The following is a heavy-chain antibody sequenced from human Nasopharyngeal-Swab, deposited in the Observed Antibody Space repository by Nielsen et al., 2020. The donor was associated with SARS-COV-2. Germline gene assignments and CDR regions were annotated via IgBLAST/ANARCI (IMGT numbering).Heavy chain of an antibody. CDR3: ARDESWRYYYGMDV. V-gene: IGHV4-34*01. D-gene: IGHD1-1*01. Sequence: SQPLSLTCAVYGGSFSGYYWSWIRQTPGKGLEWIGEINHSGSTNYNPSLKSRVTISVDTSKNQFSLKLSSVTAADTAVYYCARDESWRYYYGMDVWGQGTTVTVSS. J-gene: IGHJ6*02. CDR2: INHSGST. CDR1: GGSFSGYY.